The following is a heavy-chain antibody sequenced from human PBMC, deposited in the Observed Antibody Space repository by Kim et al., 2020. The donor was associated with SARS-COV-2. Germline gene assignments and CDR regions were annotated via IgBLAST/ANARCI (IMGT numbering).Heavy chain of an antibody. CDR3: ARSWGARSWERFDY. Sequence: GGSLRLSCAVSEFPVSGNSITWVRQAPGKGLETVSVLHSDRNTFYADSVRGRFTVSGDESKNTVYLQMNRLTAEDTAMYYCARSWGARSWERFDYWGQGTLVTVSS. CDR2: LHSDRNT. J-gene: IGHJ4*02. D-gene: IGHD1-26*01. V-gene: IGHV3-53*01. CDR1: EFPVSGNS.